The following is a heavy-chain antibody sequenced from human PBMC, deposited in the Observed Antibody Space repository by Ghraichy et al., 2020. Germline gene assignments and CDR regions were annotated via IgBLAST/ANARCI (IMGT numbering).Heavy chain of an antibody. Sequence: GSLRLSCAASGFTFSSYGMHWVRQAPGKGLEWVAVISYDGTNKSSAESVKGRFTISRDNSKNTLYLQMNSLRAEDTAVYFCAKAGPGYCSSISCHFYMDVWGKGTTVTVSS. D-gene: IGHD2-2*01. V-gene: IGHV3-30*18. CDR3: AKAGPGYCSSISCHFYMDV. J-gene: IGHJ6*03. CDR1: GFTFSSYG. CDR2: ISYDGTNK.